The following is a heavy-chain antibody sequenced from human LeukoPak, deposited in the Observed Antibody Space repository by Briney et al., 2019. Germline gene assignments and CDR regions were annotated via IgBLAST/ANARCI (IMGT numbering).Heavy chain of an antibody. CDR3: ARVGPGAYCGGDCYRGAFDI. J-gene: IGHJ3*02. CDR2: IYYSGST. D-gene: IGHD2-21*01. Sequence: SETLSLTCTVSGGSISSYYWSWIRQPPGKGLEWIGYIYYSGSTNYNPSLKSRVTISVDTSKNQFSLKLSSVTAADTAVYYCARVGPGAYCGGDCYRGAFDIWGQGTMVTISS. CDR1: GGSISSYY. V-gene: IGHV4-59*01.